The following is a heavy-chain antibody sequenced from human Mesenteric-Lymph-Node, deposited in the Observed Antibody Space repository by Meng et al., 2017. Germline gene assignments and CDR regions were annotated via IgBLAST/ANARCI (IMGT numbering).Heavy chain of an antibody. CDR2: LYYNGNT. D-gene: IGHD1-1*01. CDR1: GGSVASTTHY. CDR3: ARERTTSSWFDP. J-gene: IGHJ5*02. V-gene: IGHV4-39*07. Sequence: GSLRLSCTVSGGSVASTTHYWAWIRQPPGKGLEWIGRLYYNGNTYHNPSLKSRVTMSIDTSKNQFSLKLTSVTAADTAVYYCARERTTSSWFDPWGQGTLVTVSS.